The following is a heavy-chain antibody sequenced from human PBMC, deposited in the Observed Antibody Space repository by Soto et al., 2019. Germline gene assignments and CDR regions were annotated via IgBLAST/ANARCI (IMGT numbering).Heavy chain of an antibody. CDR1: GFTVSSNY. Sequence: EVQLVESGGGLVQPGGSLRLSCAASGFTVSSNYMSWVRQAPGKGLEWVSVIYSGGSTYYADSVKGRFTISRDNSKNKMYLQMNSLRAEDTAVYYCAREEVAAGINWFDPWGQGTLVTVSS. CDR2: IYSGGST. J-gene: IGHJ5*02. CDR3: AREEVAAGINWFDP. V-gene: IGHV3-66*01. D-gene: IGHD6-13*01.